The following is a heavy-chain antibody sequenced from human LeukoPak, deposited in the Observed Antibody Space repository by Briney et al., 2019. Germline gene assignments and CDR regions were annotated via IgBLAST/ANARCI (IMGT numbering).Heavy chain of an antibody. J-gene: IGHJ4*02. Sequence: GRSLRLSCAASGFTFSSYVMHWVRQAPGKGLEWVAVISFGGSNKYYADSVKGRFTISRDNSKNTLYLQMNSLRAEDTAVYYCAREDGVYDFWSGYYPNIDYWGQGTLVTVSS. CDR1: GFTFSSYV. CDR2: ISFGGSNK. D-gene: IGHD3-3*01. V-gene: IGHV3-30-3*01. CDR3: AREDGVYDFWSGYYPNIDY.